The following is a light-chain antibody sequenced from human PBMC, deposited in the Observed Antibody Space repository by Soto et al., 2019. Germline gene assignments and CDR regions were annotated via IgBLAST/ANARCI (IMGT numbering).Light chain of an antibody. CDR2: DVS. J-gene: IGLJ1*01. CDR1: SSDVSGYNY. CDR3: SSYTTSSTYV. Sequence: QSALTQPASVSGFPGRSITISCTGTSSDVSGYNYVSWYQQHPGKAPKLMIYDVSNRPSGVSNRFSGSKSGNTASLTISGLQAEDEADYYCSSYTTSSTYVFGTGTKVTVL. V-gene: IGLV2-14*01.